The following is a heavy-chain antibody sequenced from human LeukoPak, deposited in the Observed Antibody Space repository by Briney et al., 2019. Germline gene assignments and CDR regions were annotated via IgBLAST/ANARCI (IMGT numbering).Heavy chain of an antibody. D-gene: IGHD1-26*01. CDR3: VRDRWDGPDY. CDR1: GFTFSSYS. V-gene: IGHV3-33*01. J-gene: IGHJ4*02. CDR2: IWYDGSNK. Sequence: QAGGSLRLSCAASGFTFSSYSMHWVRQAPGKGLEWVAVIWYDGSNKYYVDSVKGRFTISRDNSKNILFLQMNSLRAEDTAVYYCVRDRWDGPDYWGQGTLVTVSS.